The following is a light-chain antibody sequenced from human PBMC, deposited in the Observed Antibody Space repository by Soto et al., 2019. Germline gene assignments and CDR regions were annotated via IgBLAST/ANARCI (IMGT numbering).Light chain of an antibody. CDR2: GAS. J-gene: IGKJ5*01. CDR3: QQYGRTPTWT. Sequence: EIVLTQSPGTLSLSPGERATLSCRASQSVSSSYLAWYQQKPGQAPRLLIYGASSRATGVPDRFSGSGSGTDFTLTISRLEPEDFAVYYCQQYGRTPTWTFGQGTRLEIK. CDR1: QSVSSSY. V-gene: IGKV3-20*01.